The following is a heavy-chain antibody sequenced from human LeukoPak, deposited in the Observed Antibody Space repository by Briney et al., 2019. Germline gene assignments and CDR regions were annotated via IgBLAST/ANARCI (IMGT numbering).Heavy chain of an antibody. J-gene: IGHJ4*02. Sequence: PSETLSLTCAVYGGSFSGYYWSWIRQPPGKGLEWIGEINHSGSTNYNPSLKSRVTISVDTSKNQFSLKLSSVTAADTAVYYCARDRDYYGSGSSVDYWGQGTLVTVSS. CDR1: GGSFSGYY. CDR2: INHSGST. CDR3: ARDRDYYGSGSSVDY. V-gene: IGHV4-34*01. D-gene: IGHD3-10*01.